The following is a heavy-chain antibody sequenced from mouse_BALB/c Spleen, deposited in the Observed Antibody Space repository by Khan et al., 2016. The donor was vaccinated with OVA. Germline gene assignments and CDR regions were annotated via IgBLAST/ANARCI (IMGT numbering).Heavy chain of an antibody. CDR3: ARSAI. CDR2: IGSDSNTI. J-gene: IGHJ2*01. Sequence: EVELVESGGGLVQPGGSRKLSCAASGFPFSSFGMHWVRQAPEKGLEWVAYIGSDSNTIYYADTVKGRFTISRDDPKNSLVLQMTSLRSEDTAMYYCARSAIWGQGTTLTVSS. D-gene: IGHD2-12*01. CDR1: GFPFSSFG. V-gene: IGHV5-17*02.